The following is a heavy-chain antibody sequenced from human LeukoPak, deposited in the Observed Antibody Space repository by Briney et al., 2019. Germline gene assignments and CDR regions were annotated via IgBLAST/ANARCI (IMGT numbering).Heavy chain of an antibody. J-gene: IGHJ4*02. V-gene: IGHV3-23*01. CDR1: GFTFSSYA. D-gene: IGHD5-24*01. CDR3: ANILGGKRWLQPFDY. CDR2: ISGSGGST. Sequence: GGSLRLSCAASGFTFSSYAMSWVRKAPGKGLEWVSAISGSGGSTYYADSVKGRFTISRDNSKNTLYLQMNSLRAEDTAVYYCANILGGKRWLQPFDYWGQGTLVTVSS.